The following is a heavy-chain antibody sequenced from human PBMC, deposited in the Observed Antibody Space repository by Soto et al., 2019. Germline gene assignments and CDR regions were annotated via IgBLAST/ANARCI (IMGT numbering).Heavy chain of an antibody. CDR3: AKDSGNYGSGSFSH. CDR1: GFDSSKFA. V-gene: IGHV3-23*01. J-gene: IGHJ4*02. CDR2: LNGTGDST. Sequence: GGSLRLSCVASGFDSSKFAMSWVRQAPGKALAWVSALNGTGDSTDYASSVQGRFTISRDDSRATLYLQMSSLRAEDTAVYYCAKDSGNYGSGSFSHWGQGTLVTASS. D-gene: IGHD3-10*01.